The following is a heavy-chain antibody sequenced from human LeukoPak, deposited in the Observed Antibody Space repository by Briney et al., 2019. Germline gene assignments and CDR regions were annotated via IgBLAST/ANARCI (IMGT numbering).Heavy chain of an antibody. Sequence: SVKVSCKASGGTFSSYAISWVRQAPGQGLEWMGGIIPIFGTASYAQKFQGRVTITADESTSTAYMELSSLRSEDTAAYYCAREIGYYGSGSSFDYWGQGTLVTVSS. CDR1: GGTFSSYA. J-gene: IGHJ4*02. V-gene: IGHV1-69*13. CDR2: IIPIFGTA. D-gene: IGHD3-10*01. CDR3: AREIGYYGSGSSFDY.